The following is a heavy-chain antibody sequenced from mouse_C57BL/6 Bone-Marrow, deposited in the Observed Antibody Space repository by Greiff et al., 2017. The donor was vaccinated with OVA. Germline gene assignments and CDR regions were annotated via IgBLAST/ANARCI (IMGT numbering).Heavy chain of an antibody. CDR1: GFTFNTYA. D-gene: IGHD2-3*01. Sequence: EVKVVESGGGLVQPKGSLKLSCAASGFTFNTYAMHWVRQAPGKGLEWVARIRSKSSNYATYYADSVKDRFTISRDDSQSMLYLQMNNLKTEDTAMYYCVRGLLRFHYYAMDYWGQGTSVTVSS. CDR3: VRGLLRFHYYAMDY. CDR2: IRSKSSNYAT. V-gene: IGHV10-3*01. J-gene: IGHJ4*01.